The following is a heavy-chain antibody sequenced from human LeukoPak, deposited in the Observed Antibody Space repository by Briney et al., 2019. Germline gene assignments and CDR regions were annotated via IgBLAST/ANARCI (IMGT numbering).Heavy chain of an antibody. CDR2: IYTSGST. Sequence: SETLSLTCAVYGGSFSGYYWSWIRQPPGKGLEWIGYIYTSGSTNYNPSLKSRVTISVDTSKNQFSLKLSSVTAADTAVYYCASGDYDLWGQGTLVTVSS. D-gene: IGHD4-17*01. CDR3: ASGDYDL. V-gene: IGHV4-4*09. CDR1: GGSFSGYY. J-gene: IGHJ5*02.